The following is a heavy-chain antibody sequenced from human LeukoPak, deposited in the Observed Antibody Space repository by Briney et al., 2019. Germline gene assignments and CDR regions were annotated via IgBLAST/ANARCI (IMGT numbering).Heavy chain of an antibody. CDR2: VNSDGSST. D-gene: IGHD3-10*01. Sequence: GGSLRLSCAASGFTFSTYWMHWVRQAPGKGLLWVSRVNSDGSSTMYADSVKGRFTISRDNSKNTLYLQMNSLRAEDTAVYYCAKDPVTYYYGSGALFFDYWGQGTLVTVSS. CDR3: AKDPVTYYYGSGALFFDY. J-gene: IGHJ4*02. V-gene: IGHV3-74*03. CDR1: GFTFSTYW.